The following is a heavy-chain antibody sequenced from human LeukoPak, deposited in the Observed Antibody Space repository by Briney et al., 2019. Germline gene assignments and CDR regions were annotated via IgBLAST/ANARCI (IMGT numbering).Heavy chain of an antibody. CDR2: ISYDGSNK. J-gene: IGHJ6*03. V-gene: IGHV3-30*01. CDR1: GFTFSSYA. CDR3: ARDHLPLYDILTGYYPHPYFYMDV. Sequence: GGSLRLSCAASGFTFSSYAMHWVRQAPGKGLEWVAVISYDGSNKYYADSVKGRFTISRDTSKNTLYLQMNSLRAEDPAVYYCARDHLPLYDILTGYYPHPYFYMDVWGKGTTVTASS. D-gene: IGHD3-9*01.